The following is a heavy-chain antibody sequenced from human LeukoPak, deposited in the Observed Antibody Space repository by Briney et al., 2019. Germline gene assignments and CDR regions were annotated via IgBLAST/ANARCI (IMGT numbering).Heavy chain of an antibody. CDR2: ISGSGGST. J-gene: IGHJ3*02. CDR3: AKAYFDIVTGYYATDAFDI. CDR1: GFTFSSYA. D-gene: IGHD3-9*01. Sequence: GASLRLSCAASGFTFSSYAMRWVRQAPGKGLEWVSAISGSGGSTYYADSVKGRFTISRDNSKNTLYLQMNSLRAEDTAVYYCAKAYFDIVTGYYATDAFDIWGQGTMVTVSS. V-gene: IGHV3-23*01.